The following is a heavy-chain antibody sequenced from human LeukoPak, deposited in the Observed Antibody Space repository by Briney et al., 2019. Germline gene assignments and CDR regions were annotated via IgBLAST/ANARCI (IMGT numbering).Heavy chain of an antibody. Sequence: GGSVRLSCAASGFTFSSYATHWVRQAPGKGLEWVAVISYDGSNKYYADSVKGRFTISRDNAKKSLYLQMNSLRAEDTAVYYCARTGSGDAFDIWGQGTMVTVSS. CDR1: GFTFSSYA. V-gene: IGHV3-30*04. CDR3: ARTGSGDAFDI. J-gene: IGHJ3*02. CDR2: ISYDGSNK. D-gene: IGHD3-10*01.